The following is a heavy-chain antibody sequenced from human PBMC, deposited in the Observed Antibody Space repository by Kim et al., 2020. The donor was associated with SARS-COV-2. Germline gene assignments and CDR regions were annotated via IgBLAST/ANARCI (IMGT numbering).Heavy chain of an antibody. D-gene: IGHD1-26*01. J-gene: IGHJ5*02. CDR3: ARGRGGNHQKTHWFDP. Sequence: GGSLRLSCEASGFIFSTQSMNWVRQAPGKELEWISSIISSGSITYYADSVKGRFTISRDNAKNSLYLQMSSLSAEDTAVYYCARGRGGNHQKTHWFDPWGQGTLVTVSS. V-gene: IGHV3-21*01. CDR1: GFIFSTQS. CDR2: IISSGSIT.